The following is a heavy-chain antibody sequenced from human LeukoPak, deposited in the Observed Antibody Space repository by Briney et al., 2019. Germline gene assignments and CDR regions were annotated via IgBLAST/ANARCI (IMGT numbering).Heavy chain of an antibody. CDR3: AKSSYYDSSGYQGV. V-gene: IGHV3-30*02. J-gene: IGHJ4*02. Sequence: GGSLRLSCAASGFTFSSYGMHWVRQAPGKGLEWVAFIRYDGSNKYYADSVKGRFTISKDNSKNMLYLQMNSLRAEDTAVYYCAKSSYYDSSGYQGVWGQGTLVTVSS. CDR2: IRYDGSNK. CDR1: GFTFSSYG. D-gene: IGHD3-22*01.